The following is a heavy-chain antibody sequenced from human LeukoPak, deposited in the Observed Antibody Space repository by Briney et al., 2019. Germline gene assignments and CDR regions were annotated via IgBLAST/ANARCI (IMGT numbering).Heavy chain of an antibody. CDR3: ARQSSYYYDSSALVAFDI. D-gene: IGHD3-22*01. Sequence: GESLKISCKGSGYSFTSYWIGWVRQMPGKGLEWMGIIYPGDSDTRYSPSFQGQVTISADKSISTAYLQWSSLKASDTAMYYCARQSSYYYDSSALVAFDIWGQGTMVTVSS. J-gene: IGHJ3*02. CDR2: IYPGDSDT. CDR1: GYSFTSYW. V-gene: IGHV5-51*01.